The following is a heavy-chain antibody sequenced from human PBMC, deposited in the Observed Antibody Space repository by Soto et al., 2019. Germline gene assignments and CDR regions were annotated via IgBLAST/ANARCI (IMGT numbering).Heavy chain of an antibody. Sequence: SETLSLTCAVYGGSFSGYYWSWIRQPPGKGLEWIGEINHSGSTNYNPSLKSRVTISVDTSKNQFSLKLSSVTAADTAVYYCARGVTIFGVVIGWFDPWGQGTLVTAPQ. CDR1: GGSFSGYY. J-gene: IGHJ5*02. CDR2: INHSGST. D-gene: IGHD3-3*01. CDR3: ARGVTIFGVVIGWFDP. V-gene: IGHV4-34*01.